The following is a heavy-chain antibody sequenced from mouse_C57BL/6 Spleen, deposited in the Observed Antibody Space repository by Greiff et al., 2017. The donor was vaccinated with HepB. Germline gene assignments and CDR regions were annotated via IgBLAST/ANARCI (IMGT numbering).Heavy chain of an antibody. D-gene: IGHD1-1*01. CDR3: ARYTAVADY. Sequence: QVQLQQSGPELVKPGASVKISCKASGYAFSSSWMNWVKQRPGKGLEWIGRIYPGDGDTNYNGKFKGKATLTADKSSSTAYMQLSSLTSEDSAVYFCARYTAVADYWGQGTTLTVSS. CDR1: GYAFSSSW. CDR2: IYPGDGDT. V-gene: IGHV1-82*01. J-gene: IGHJ2*01.